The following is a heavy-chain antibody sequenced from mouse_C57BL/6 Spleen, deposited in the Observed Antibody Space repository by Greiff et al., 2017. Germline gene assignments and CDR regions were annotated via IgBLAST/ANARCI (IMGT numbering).Heavy chain of an antibody. Sequence: QVQLQQPGAELVKPGASVKLSCKASGYTFTSYWMHWVKQRPGQGLEWIGMIHPNSGSTNYNEKFKSKATLTVDKSSSTDYMQLSSLTSEDSAVYDCARDPTVVDYWYFDVWGTGTTVTVSS. D-gene: IGHD1-1*01. J-gene: IGHJ1*03. CDR1: GYTFTSYW. CDR2: IHPNSGST. V-gene: IGHV1-64*01. CDR3: ARDPTVVDYWYFDV.